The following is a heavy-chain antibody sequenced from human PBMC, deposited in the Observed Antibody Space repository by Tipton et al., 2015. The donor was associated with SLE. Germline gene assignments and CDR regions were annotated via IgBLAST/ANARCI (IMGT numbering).Heavy chain of an antibody. V-gene: IGHV4-39*07. D-gene: IGHD2-2*01. J-gene: IGHJ6*03. CDR1: GGSISTTDHY. CDR2: FYHSGST. Sequence: TLSLTCSVSGGSISTTDHYWGWIRQPPGKGLEWIGSFYHSGSTYYNPSLKSRVTISVDTSKNQFSLKLSSVTAADTAQYYCARINVPTAMDFYYYYMDVWCNGTTVTVSS. CDR3: ARINVPTAMDFYYYYMDV.